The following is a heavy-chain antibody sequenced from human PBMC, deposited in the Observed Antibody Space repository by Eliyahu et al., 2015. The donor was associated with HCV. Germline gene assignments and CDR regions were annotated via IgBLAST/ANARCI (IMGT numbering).Heavy chain of an antibody. CDR1: GFNFNNYN. V-gene: IGHV3-21*01. CDR2: ISNSGSYI. D-gene: IGHD3-22*01. Sequence: EVQLVESGGGLVKAGGSLRLSCAASGFNFNNYNMNWVRQAPGKGVEWVSSISNSGSYIYYADSVKGRFTVSRDNAKSSLFLQMNSLRAEDTAIYYCARRDYNDDTSGYYVGSWGQGTLVTVSS. J-gene: IGHJ4*02. CDR3: ARRDYNDDTSGYYVGS.